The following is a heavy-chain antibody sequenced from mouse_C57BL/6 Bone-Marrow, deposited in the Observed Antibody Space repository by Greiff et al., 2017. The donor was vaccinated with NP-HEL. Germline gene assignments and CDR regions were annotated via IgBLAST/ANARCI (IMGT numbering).Heavy chain of an antibody. CDR3: ARSDPFDY. Sequence: VKLQESGAELARPGASVKLSCKASGYTFTSYGISWVKQRTGQGLEWIGEIYPRSGNTSYNEKFKGKATLTADKSSSTAYMELRSLTSEDSAVYFCARSDPFDYWGQGTTRTVSS. CDR1: GYTFTSYG. J-gene: IGHJ2*01. CDR2: IYPRSGNT. V-gene: IGHV1-81*01.